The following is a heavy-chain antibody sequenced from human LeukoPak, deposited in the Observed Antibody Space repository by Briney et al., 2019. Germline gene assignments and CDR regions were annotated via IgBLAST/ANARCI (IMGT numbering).Heavy chain of an antibody. V-gene: IGHV3-64*01. CDR1: GFTFSGYA. Sequence: PGGSLRLSCAASGFTFSGYAMHWVRQAPGKGLEYVSVISSNGGSTYYANSVKGRFTISRDNSKNTLYLQMNSLRAEDTAVYYCARDRSAEGDAFDIWGQGTMVTVSS. CDR2: ISSNGGST. J-gene: IGHJ3*02. CDR3: ARDRSAEGDAFDI.